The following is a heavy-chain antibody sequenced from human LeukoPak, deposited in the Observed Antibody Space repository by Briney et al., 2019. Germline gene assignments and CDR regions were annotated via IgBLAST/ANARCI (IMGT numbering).Heavy chain of an antibody. CDR3: ARGRSSGWYLYYYYYMDV. Sequence: PGGSLRLSCAASGFTFSSYAMSWVRQAPGKGLEWVSTISNSNGNTYYAGSVKGRFTISRDNSKNTLYLQMGSLRAEDMAVYYCARGRSSGWYLYYYYYMDVWGKGTTVTVSS. J-gene: IGHJ6*03. CDR1: GFTFSSYA. CDR2: ISNSNGNT. V-gene: IGHV3-23*01. D-gene: IGHD6-19*01.